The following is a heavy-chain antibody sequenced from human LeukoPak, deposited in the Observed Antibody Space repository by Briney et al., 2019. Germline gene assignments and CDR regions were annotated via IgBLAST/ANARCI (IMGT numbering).Heavy chain of an antibody. D-gene: IGHD6-6*01. Sequence: SGPTLAKPTQTLTLTCTFSGFSLSTSGVGVGWIRQPPGKALEWLALIYWDDDKRYSPSLKSRLTITKDTSKNQVVLTMTNMDPVDTATYYCAHSSSAAIAARLFDYWGQGTLVTVSS. J-gene: IGHJ4*02. CDR1: GFSLSTSGVG. CDR2: IYWDDDK. CDR3: AHSSSAAIAARLFDY. V-gene: IGHV2-5*02.